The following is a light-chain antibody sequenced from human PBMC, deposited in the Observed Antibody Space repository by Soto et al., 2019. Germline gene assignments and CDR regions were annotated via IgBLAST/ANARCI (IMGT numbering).Light chain of an antibody. Sequence: DIRMTQSPSSLSASVGDRVTITCRASQTINNYLNWYQQKPGNAPRLLIYTASNLQSGVPSRFSDSRSGTNLTFTINGLQAEYFATSYCQQSYSTLRTTVGGGLMVEI. CDR1: QTINNY. J-gene: IGKJ4*01. V-gene: IGKV1-39*01. CDR3: QQSYSTLRTT. CDR2: TAS.